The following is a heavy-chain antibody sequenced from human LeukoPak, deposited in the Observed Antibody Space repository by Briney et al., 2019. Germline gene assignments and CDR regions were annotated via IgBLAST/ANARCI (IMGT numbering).Heavy chain of an antibody. CDR1: GYTFTSYS. V-gene: IGHV1-18*01. Sequence: ASVKVSCKASGYTFTSYSISWVRQAPGQGLEWMGWISAYNGNTNYAQKLQGRVTMTTDTSTSTAYMELRSLRSDDTAVYYCARGWTYYDILTGSVVGRDFDYWGQGTLVTVSS. CDR3: ARGWTYYDILTGSVVGRDFDY. D-gene: IGHD3-9*01. CDR2: ISAYNGNT. J-gene: IGHJ4*02.